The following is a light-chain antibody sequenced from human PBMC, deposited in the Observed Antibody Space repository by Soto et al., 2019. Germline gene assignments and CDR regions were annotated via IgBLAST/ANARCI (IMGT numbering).Light chain of an antibody. Sequence: EVVMTQSPATLSVSPGERATLSCRASQSVNSNLAWYQQKPGQAPRLLIHGASTRASGVPARFSGSGSGTEFTLTISSLQSEDFAVYYCQHYNHLPPWPFGQGTKVEIK. V-gene: IGKV3-15*01. J-gene: IGKJ1*01. CDR3: QHYNHLPPWP. CDR2: GAS. CDR1: QSVNSN.